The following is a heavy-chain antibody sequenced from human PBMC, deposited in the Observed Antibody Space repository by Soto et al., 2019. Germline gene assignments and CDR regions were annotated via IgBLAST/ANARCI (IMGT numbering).Heavy chain of an antibody. Sequence: GGSLRLSCAASGFTFSDYYMSWIRQAPGKWLEWVSYISSSGSTIYYADSVKGRFTISRDNAKNSLYLQMNSLRAEDTAMYYCARDQGYYDFWSGYYTGIYFDYWGQGTLVTVSS. V-gene: IGHV3-11*01. D-gene: IGHD3-3*01. CDR3: ARDQGYYDFWSGYYTGIYFDY. CDR1: GFTFSDYY. J-gene: IGHJ4*02. CDR2: ISSSGSTI.